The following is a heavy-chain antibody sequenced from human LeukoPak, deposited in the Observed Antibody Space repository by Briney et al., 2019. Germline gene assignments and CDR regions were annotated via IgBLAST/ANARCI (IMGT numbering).Heavy chain of an antibody. Sequence: PGGSLRLSCAASGFTFSSYWMHWVRQAPGKGLVWVSRIRTDGLETSYADSVKGRFTVSRDNAKNILYLQMNSLRAEDTAVYYCARVMSGYYVVLDIWGQGTMVTVSS. D-gene: IGHD3-3*01. CDR3: ARVMSGYYVVLDI. CDR2: IRTDGLET. V-gene: IGHV3-74*01. CDR1: GFTFSSYW. J-gene: IGHJ3*02.